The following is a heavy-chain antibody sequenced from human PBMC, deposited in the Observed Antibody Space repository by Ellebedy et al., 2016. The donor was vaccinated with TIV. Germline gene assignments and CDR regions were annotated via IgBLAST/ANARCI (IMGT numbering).Heavy chain of an antibody. CDR1: GYTFSNYY. V-gene: IGHV1-46*01. J-gene: IGHJ3*02. CDR3: ARGRGYSYDVCDI. Sequence: AASVKVSCKASGYTFSNYYMHWVRQAPGQGLEWMGIINPSDDTKSYAQNFQGRVTVTRDTSTSTVYMELSSLRSEDTDVYYCARGRGYSYDVCDIWGQGTMVTVSS. CDR2: INPSDDTK. D-gene: IGHD5-18*01.